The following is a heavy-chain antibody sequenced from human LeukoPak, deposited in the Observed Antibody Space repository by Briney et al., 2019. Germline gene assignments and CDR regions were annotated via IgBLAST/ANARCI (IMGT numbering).Heavy chain of an antibody. CDR1: GLTFSSFW. V-gene: IGHV3-23*01. Sequence: GGSLRLSCAVSGLTFSSFWMSWVRQAPGKGLEWVSAISGSGGSTYYADSVKGRFTISRDNSKNTLYLQMNSLRAEDTAVYYCAKGTVVTAMADIDYWGQGTLVTVSS. D-gene: IGHD2-21*02. J-gene: IGHJ4*02. CDR3: AKGTVVTAMADIDY. CDR2: ISGSGGST.